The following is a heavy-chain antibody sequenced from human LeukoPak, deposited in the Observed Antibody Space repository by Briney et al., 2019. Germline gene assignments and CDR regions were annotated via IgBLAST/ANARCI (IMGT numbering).Heavy chain of an antibody. CDR3: ARDMARRVEMATIDY. CDR2: ISFDGSNK. V-gene: IGHV3-33*01. CDR1: GSSFNIST. J-gene: IGHJ4*02. Sequence: GGSLRLSCVASGSSFNISTMHWVRQAPGKGLEWVALISFDGSNKYYADSVKGRFTISRDNSKNTLSLQMSSLRAEDTAVYYCARDMARRVEMATIDYWGQGTLVTVSS. D-gene: IGHD5-24*01.